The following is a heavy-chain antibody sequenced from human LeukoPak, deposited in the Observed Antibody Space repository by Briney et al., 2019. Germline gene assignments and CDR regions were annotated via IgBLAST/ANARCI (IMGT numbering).Heavy chain of an antibody. CDR3: AKELDTMFFDY. Sequence: GGSLRLSCATSGFNFDRYSIHWVRQAPGKGLEWVSLAGWAGGTTFYSDSVRGRFTISRDSGRKSVYLQMNSLTTDDTAFYFCAKELDTMFFDYWGQGALVTVSS. CDR2: AGWAGGTT. D-gene: IGHD3-10*02. V-gene: IGHV3-43*01. J-gene: IGHJ4*02. CDR1: GFNFDRYS.